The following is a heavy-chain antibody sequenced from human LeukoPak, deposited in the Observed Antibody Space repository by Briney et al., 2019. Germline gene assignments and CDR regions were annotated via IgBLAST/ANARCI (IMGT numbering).Heavy chain of an antibody. Sequence: SETLSLTCTVSGGSISSYYWSWIRQPAGKGLEWIGRIYTSGSTNYNPSFKSRVTMSVDTSKNQFSLKLSSVTAADTAVYYCAREKVRYCSSTSCYTDWFDPWGQGTLVTVSS. D-gene: IGHD2-2*02. CDR3: AREKVRYCSSTSCYTDWFDP. CDR1: GGSISSYY. V-gene: IGHV4-4*07. J-gene: IGHJ5*02. CDR2: IYTSGST.